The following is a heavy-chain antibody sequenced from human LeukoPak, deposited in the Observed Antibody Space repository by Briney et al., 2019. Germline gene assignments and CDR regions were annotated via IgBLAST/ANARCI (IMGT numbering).Heavy chain of an antibody. V-gene: IGHV3-21*01. J-gene: IGHJ4*02. CDR3: ARDRSVAEYYFDY. CDR1: GFTFSSYS. CDR2: ISSSSSYI. D-gene: IGHD6-19*01. Sequence: PGGSLRLSCAASGFTFSSYSMNWVRQAPGKGLEWVSSISSSSSYIYYAASVKSRFTISRDTAKNSLYLQLNTLSAEDTAVYYCARDRSVAEYYFDYWGQGQLVTVSS.